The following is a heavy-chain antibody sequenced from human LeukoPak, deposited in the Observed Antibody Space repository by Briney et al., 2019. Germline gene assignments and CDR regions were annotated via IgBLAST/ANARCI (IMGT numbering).Heavy chain of an antibody. CDR3: AKDRSCSGSSCNVGS. D-gene: IGHD2-2*01. CDR2: ISGSGGST. J-gene: IGHJ3*01. Sequence: GGSLRLSCAASGFTFSSFAMSWVRQAPGKGLAWVSAISGSGGSTFYADSVKGRFTISRDNSKNTLFLQMNGLRAEDTAVYYCAKDRSCSGSSCNVGSWGQGTMVTVSS. CDR1: GFTFSSFA. V-gene: IGHV3-23*01.